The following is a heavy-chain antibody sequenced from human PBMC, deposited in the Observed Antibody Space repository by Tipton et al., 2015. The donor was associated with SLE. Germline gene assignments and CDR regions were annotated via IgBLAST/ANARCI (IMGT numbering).Heavy chain of an antibody. CDR2: VFHSGNT. J-gene: IGHJ3*02. D-gene: IGHD1-14*01. Sequence: LSLTCTVSGGSISLTSFNWGWIRQPPGKGLEWIGCVFHSGNTYYNPSLKSRVTISVDTSKNEFSLDLRSVTAADTAVYYCARPDRMWGQGTMVAVSS. CDR1: GGSISLTSFN. V-gene: IGHV4-39*07. CDR3: ARPDRM.